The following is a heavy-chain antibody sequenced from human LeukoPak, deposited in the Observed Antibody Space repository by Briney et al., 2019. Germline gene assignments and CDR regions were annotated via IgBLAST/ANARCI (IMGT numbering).Heavy chain of an antibody. Sequence: GASVKVSCKASGYTFTSYGISWVRQAPGQGLEWMGWINPNSGGTNYAQKFQGRVTMTRDTSISTAYMGLSRLRSDDTAVYYCAKSAYCSSTSCYVHYMDVWGKGTTVTVSS. CDR2: INPNSGGT. J-gene: IGHJ6*03. V-gene: IGHV1-2*02. CDR3: AKSAYCSSTSCYVHYMDV. D-gene: IGHD2-2*01. CDR1: GYTFTSYG.